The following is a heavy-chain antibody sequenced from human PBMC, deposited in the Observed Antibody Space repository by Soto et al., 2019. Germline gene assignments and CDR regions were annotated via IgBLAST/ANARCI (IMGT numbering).Heavy chain of an antibody. J-gene: IGHJ4*02. CDR2: IYPGDSDT. V-gene: IGHV5-51*01. D-gene: IGHD5-12*01. CDR1: GYSFTSYW. CDR3: ARQSRSGYDQPGNFDY. Sequence: GESLKISCKGSGYSFTSYWIGWVRQMPGKGLEWMGIIYPGDSDTRYSPSFQGQVTISADKSISTAYLQWSSLKASDTAMYYCARQSRSGYDQPGNFDYWGQGTLVTVSS.